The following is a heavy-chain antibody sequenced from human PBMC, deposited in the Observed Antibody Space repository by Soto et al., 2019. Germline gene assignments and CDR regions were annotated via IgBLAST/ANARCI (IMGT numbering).Heavy chain of an antibody. CDR3: ARFSGVTTILYYYYMDV. Sequence: PSETLSLTCAVYGGSFSGYYWSWIRQPPGKGLEWIGEINHSGSTNYNPSLKSRVTISVDTSKNQFSLKLSSVTAAGTAVYYCARFSGVTTILYYYYMDVWGKGTTVTVSS. D-gene: IGHD4-4*01. J-gene: IGHJ6*03. V-gene: IGHV4-34*01. CDR1: GGSFSGYY. CDR2: INHSGST.